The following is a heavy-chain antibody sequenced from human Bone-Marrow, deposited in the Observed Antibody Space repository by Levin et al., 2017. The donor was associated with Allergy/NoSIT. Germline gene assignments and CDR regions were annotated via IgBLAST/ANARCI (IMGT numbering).Heavy chain of an antibody. CDR1: GFTFSSYD. D-gene: IGHD3-22*01. Sequence: PAGGSLRLSCAASGFTFSSYDMHWVRQATGKGLEWVSAIGTAGDTYYPGSVKGRFTISRENAKNSLYLQMNSLRAGDTAVYYCARVYYDSSGYYYGKYWYFDLWGRGTLVTVSS. CDR3: ARVYYDSSGYYYGKYWYFDL. CDR2: IGTAGDT. J-gene: IGHJ2*01. V-gene: IGHV3-13*01.